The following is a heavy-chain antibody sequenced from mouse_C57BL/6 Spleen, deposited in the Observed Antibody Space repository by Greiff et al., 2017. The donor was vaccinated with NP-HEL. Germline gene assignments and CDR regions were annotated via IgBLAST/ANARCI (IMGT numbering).Heavy chain of an antibody. Sequence: EVQLVESGGDLVKPGGSLKLSCAASGFTFSSYGMSWVRQTPDKRLEWVATISSGGSYTYYPDSVKGRFTISRDNAKNTLYLQMSSLKSEDTAMYYCARHDGYSLAYWGQGTLVTVSA. CDR2: ISSGGSYT. V-gene: IGHV5-6*01. CDR1: GFTFSSYG. J-gene: IGHJ3*01. D-gene: IGHD2-3*01. CDR3: ARHDGYSLAY.